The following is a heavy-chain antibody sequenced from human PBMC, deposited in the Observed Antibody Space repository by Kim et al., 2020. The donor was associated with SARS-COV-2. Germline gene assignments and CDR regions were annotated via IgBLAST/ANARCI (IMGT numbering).Heavy chain of an antibody. Sequence: ASVKVSCKASGYTFTSYGISWVRQAPGQGLEWMGWISAYNGNTNYAQKLQGRVTMTTDTSTSTAYMELRSLRSDDTAVYYCASVSTVTTPYYYGMDVWGQGTTVAVSS. V-gene: IGHV1-18*01. CDR2: ISAYNGNT. CDR3: ASVSTVTTPYYYGMDV. CDR1: GYTFTSYG. J-gene: IGHJ6*02. D-gene: IGHD4-17*01.